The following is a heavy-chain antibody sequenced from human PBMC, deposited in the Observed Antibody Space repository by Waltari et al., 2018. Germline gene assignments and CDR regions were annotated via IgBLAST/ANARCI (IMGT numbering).Heavy chain of an antibody. CDR1: GFTFSRNA. CDR2: MWYDGSNK. D-gene: IGHD6-13*01. J-gene: IGHJ4*02. CDR3: ARDLGRAAAGTFDH. V-gene: IGHV3-33*01. Sequence: QVQLVESGGGVVQPGRSLRLSCAASGFTFSRNAMHWVRQAPGKGRGWVAVMWYDGSNKYYADSVKGRFTISRDNSKSTLYLQMNSLRAEDTAVYYCARDLGRAAAGTFDHWGQGTLVTVSS.